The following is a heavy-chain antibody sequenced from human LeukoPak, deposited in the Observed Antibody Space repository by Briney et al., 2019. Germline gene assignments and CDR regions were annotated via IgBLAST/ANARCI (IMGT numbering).Heavy chain of an antibody. D-gene: IGHD5-18*01. CDR1: GGSISSSSYY. Sequence: PSETLSLTCSVCGGSISSSSYYLAWIRQPPGKGLEWIGSIYYSGTTHYNPSLESRVTISVDTSKNQFSLKLASVTAADTAIYYCAKGAGGFSYYNSFDPWGQGTLVTVSS. CDR3: AKGAGGFSYYNSFDP. J-gene: IGHJ5*02. CDR2: IYYSGTT. V-gene: IGHV4-39*07.